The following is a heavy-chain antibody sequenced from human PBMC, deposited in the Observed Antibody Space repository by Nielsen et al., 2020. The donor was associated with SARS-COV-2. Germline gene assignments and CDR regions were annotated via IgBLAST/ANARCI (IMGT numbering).Heavy chain of an antibody. CDR2: IYYSGST. CDR1: GGSISSYY. V-gene: IGHV4-59*01. J-gene: IGHJ4*02. D-gene: IGHD1-26*01. Sequence: SETLSLTCTVSGGSISSYYWSWIRQPPGKGLEWIGYIYYSGSTNYSPSLKSRVTISVDTSKNQFSLKLSSVTAADTAVYYCARVIAWELGPAGDYWGQGTLVTVSS. CDR3: ARVIAWELGPAGDY.